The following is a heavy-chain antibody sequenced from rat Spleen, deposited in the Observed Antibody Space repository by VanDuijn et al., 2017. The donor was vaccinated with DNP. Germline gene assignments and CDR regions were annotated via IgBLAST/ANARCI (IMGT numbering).Heavy chain of an antibody. J-gene: IGHJ2*01. D-gene: IGHD1-6*01. V-gene: IGHV3-3*01. CDR2: INGAGST. CDR1: GYSITSSFR. CDR3: ASGPDVYNYVDY. Sequence: EVQLQESGPGLVKPSQSLSLTCSVTGYSITSSFRWSWIRKFPVDKLEWLGYINGAGSTNYNPPIKSRISITRDTSKNQFFLQVNSVTPEDSATYYCASGPDVYNYVDYWGQGVMGTVSS.